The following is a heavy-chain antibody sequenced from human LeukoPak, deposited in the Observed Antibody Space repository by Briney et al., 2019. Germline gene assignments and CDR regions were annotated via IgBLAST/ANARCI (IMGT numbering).Heavy chain of an antibody. D-gene: IGHD5-18*01. CDR3: TTDFGYSYGYYFDY. CDR1: GFTFSNAW. Sequence: GGSLRLSCAASGFTFSNAWMSWVRQAPGKGLEWVVRIKSKTDGGTTDYAAPVKGRFTISRDDSKNTLYLQMNSLKTEDTAVYYCTTDFGYSYGYYFDYWGQGTLVTVSS. V-gene: IGHV3-15*01. J-gene: IGHJ4*02. CDR2: IKSKTDGGTT.